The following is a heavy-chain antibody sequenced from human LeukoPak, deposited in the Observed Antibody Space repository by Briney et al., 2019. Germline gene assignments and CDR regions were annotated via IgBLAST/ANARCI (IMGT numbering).Heavy chain of an antibody. CDR1: GGSISSSSYY. J-gene: IGHJ4*02. Sequence: SSETLSLTCTVSGGSISSSSYYWGWIRQPPGKGLEWIGSIYYSGSTYYNPSLKSRVTISVGTSKNQFSLKLSSVTAADTAVYYCARLPRIAAPYYFDYWGQGTLVTVSS. CDR3: ARLPRIAAPYYFDY. D-gene: IGHD6-6*01. CDR2: IYYSGST. V-gene: IGHV4-39*01.